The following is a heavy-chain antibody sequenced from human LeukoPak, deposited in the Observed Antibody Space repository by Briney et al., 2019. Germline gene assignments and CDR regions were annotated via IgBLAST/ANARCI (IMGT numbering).Heavy chain of an antibody. D-gene: IGHD1-26*01. J-gene: IGHJ4*02. CDR3: ARDINKSYSFDY. CDR2: IKSNVDGGTR. CDR1: GATFSNLW. Sequence: GGSLRLSCVVSGATFSNLWMNWVRQAPGKGLEWVGRIKSNVDGGTRDYAAPLKGRFTISRDDSKNTLYLQMNGLGTEDTCVYFCARDINKSYSFDYCGQGTLVTVSS. V-gene: IGHV3-15*07.